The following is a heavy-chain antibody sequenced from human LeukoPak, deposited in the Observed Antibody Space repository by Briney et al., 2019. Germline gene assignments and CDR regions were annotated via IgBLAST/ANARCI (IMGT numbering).Heavy chain of an antibody. V-gene: IGHV4-59*01. CDR2: IYYSGST. Sequence: SETLSLTCTVSGGSISSYYWSWLRQPPGKGLEWGGYIYYSGSTNYTPSLKSRVTISVDTSKHHFSLKLSSVTAADTAVYYCAREGRDGYGTRYFDLWGRGTLVTVSS. CDR1: GGSISSYY. CDR3: AREGRDGYGTRYFDL. D-gene: IGHD5-24*01. J-gene: IGHJ2*01.